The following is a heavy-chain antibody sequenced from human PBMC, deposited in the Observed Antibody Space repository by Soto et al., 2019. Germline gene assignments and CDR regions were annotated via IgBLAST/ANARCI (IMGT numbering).Heavy chain of an antibody. D-gene: IGHD2-15*01. CDR2: FSAYNGNT. Sequence: GASVKVSCKASGSTFTSYGISWVRQAPGQGLDWMGWFSAYNGNTNYAQKLQGRVTMTTDTSTSTAYMELRSLRSDDTAVYYFARVRGGYCSGGSCPEAFDIWGQGTMVTVSS. CDR1: GSTFTSYG. V-gene: IGHV1-18*01. CDR3: ARVRGGYCSGGSCPEAFDI. J-gene: IGHJ3*02.